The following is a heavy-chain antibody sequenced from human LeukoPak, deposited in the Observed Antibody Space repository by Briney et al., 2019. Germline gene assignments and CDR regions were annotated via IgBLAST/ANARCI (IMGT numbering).Heavy chain of an antibody. CDR2: MNQDGSQK. J-gene: IGHJ4*02. CDR3: ASYCSSTSCYTFDY. D-gene: IGHD2-2*02. V-gene: IGHV3-7*01. CDR1: GFTFSSYW. Sequence: GGSLRLSCAASGFTFSSYWMTWVRQAPGKGLEWVANMNQDGSQKYYLDSVKGRFTISRDNAKNSLNLQMNSLRAEDSAVYYCASYCSSTSCYTFDYWGQGTLGTVSS.